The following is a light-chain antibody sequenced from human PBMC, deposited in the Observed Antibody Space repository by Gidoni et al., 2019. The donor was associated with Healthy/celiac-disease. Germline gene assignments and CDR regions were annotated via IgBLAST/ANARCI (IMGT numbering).Light chain of an antibody. J-gene: IGKJ4*01. V-gene: IGKV1-33*01. CDR3: QQYDNLPKGLT. CDR2: DAS. Sequence: DIQMTQAPSSLSASVGDRVTITSQASQDISNYLNWYQQKPGKAPKLLIYDASNLETGVPSRFSGSGSGTDFTFTISSLQPEDIATYYCQQYDNLPKGLTFGGGTKVEIK. CDR1: QDISNY.